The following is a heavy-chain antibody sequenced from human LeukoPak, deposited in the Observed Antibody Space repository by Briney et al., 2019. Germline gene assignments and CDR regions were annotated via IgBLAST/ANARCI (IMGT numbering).Heavy chain of an antibody. CDR1: GGTSNRHA. CDR3: ATTNDGGGYQWGDFFDF. J-gene: IGHJ4*02. V-gene: IGHV1-69*04. D-gene: IGHD3-22*01. CDR2: IIPNLGTT. Sequence: GASVKVYCKAPGGTSNRHAISWVRQAPGQGLEWMGRIIPNLGTTNRAQNFQDRVTLTADKSTNTAYMELTSLTSDDTAVYYCATTNDGGGYQWGDFFDFWGQGTLVTVSS.